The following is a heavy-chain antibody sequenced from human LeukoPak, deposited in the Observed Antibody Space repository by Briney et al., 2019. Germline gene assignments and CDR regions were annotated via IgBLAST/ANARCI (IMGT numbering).Heavy chain of an antibody. J-gene: IGHJ4*02. V-gene: IGHV4-39*01. CDR2: IYYSGGT. Sequence: PSETLSLTCTVSGGSISSTSYYWGWIRQPPGKGLEWIGSIYYSGGTYYNPSLKSRVTISVDTSKNQFSLKLSSVTAADTAVYYCASHALRRYFDYWGQGTLVTVSS. CDR1: GGSISSTSYY. CDR3: ASHALRRYFDY. D-gene: IGHD6-6*01.